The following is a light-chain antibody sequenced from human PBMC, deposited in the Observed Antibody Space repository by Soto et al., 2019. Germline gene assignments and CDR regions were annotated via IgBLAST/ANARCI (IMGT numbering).Light chain of an antibody. CDR1: KSVSSSY. V-gene: IGKV3-20*01. CDR3: QQYGSSPKIT. Sequence: EIVLTQSPGTLSLSPGERATLSCRASKSVSSSYLAWYQQKPGQAPRLLIYGASSRTTGIPDRFSGSGSETDFTLTISRLEHEDVEVYYCQQYGSSPKITFGQGTRLEIK. CDR2: GAS. J-gene: IGKJ5*01.